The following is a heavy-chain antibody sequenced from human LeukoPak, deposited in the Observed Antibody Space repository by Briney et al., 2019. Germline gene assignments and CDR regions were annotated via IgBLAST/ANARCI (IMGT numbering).Heavy chain of an antibody. V-gene: IGHV3-33*01. J-gene: IGHJ5*02. CDR1: GFTFSSYG. CDR2: IWYDGSNK. CDR3: ARGPSSGNWFDP. Sequence: GVSLRLSCAASGFTFSSYGMHWVRQAPGKGLEWVAVIWYDGSNKYYADSVKGRFTISRDNSKNTLYLQMNSLRAEDTAVYYCARGPSSGNWFDPWGQGTLVTVSS. D-gene: IGHD6-19*01.